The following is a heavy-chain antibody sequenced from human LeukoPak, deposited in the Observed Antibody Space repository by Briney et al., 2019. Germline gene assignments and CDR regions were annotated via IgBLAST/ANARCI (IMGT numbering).Heavy chain of an antibody. Sequence: PSETLSLTCTVSGGSISSSSYYWGWIRQPPGKGLEWIGSIYYSGSTYYNPSLKSRVTISVDTSKNQFSLKLSSVTAADTAVYYCARGRITATHFDYWGQGTLVTVSS. CDR1: GGSISSSSYY. CDR3: ARGRITATHFDY. J-gene: IGHJ4*02. V-gene: IGHV4-39*07. CDR2: IYYSGST. D-gene: IGHD1-20*01.